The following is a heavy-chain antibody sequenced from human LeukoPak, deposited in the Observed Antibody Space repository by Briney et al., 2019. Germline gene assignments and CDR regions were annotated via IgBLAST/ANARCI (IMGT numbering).Heavy chain of an antibody. V-gene: IGHV1-69*05. CDR3: ARVDSSSSSQALDS. D-gene: IGHD6-6*01. CDR1: GGTFSSYA. Sequence: ASVKVSCKASGGTFSSYAISWVRQAPGQGLEWMGGIIPMFGTATYAQKFQGRVTITTDESTSTAYVELSSLISEDTAVYYCARVDSSSSSQALDSWGQGTLVTVSS. CDR2: IIPMFGTA. J-gene: IGHJ4*02.